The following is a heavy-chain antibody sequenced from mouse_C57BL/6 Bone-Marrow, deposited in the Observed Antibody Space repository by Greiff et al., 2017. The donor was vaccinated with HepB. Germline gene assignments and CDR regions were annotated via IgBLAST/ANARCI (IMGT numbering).Heavy chain of an antibody. V-gene: IGHV1-82*01. Sequence: VQLQQSGPELVKPGASVKISCKASGYAFSSSWMNWVKQRPGKGLEWIGRIYPGDGDTNYNGKFKGKATLTADKSSSTAYMQLSSLTSEDSAVYFCESYDRYFDYWGQGTTLTVSS. D-gene: IGHD2-12*01. CDR3: ESYDRYFDY. J-gene: IGHJ2*01. CDR1: GYAFSSSW. CDR2: IYPGDGDT.